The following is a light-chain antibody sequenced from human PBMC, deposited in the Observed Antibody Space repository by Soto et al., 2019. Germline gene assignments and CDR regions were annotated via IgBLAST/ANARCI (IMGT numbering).Light chain of an antibody. CDR3: QKYNSYSQT. CDR1: QSISSW. V-gene: IGKV1-5*01. Sequence: DIQMTQSPSTLSASVGDRVTITCRASQSISSWLAWYQQKPGKAPKLLIYDASSLESGVPSRFSGSGSGTEFTLTISSLQPDDFATYYCQKYNSYSQTFGQGNKVEIK. J-gene: IGKJ1*01. CDR2: DAS.